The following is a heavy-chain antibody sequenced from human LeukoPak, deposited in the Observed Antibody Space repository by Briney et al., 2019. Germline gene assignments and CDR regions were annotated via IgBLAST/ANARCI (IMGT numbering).Heavy chain of an antibody. CDR2: MSYDGSNK. D-gene: IGHD2-15*01. V-gene: IGHV3-30*04. CDR3: AKDKRVVVAATEFYFDY. CDR1: GFSFSRYA. Sequence: PGRSLRLSCAASGFSFSRYAMHWVRQAPGKGLEWVALMSYDGSNKFYADSVKGRFTISRDNSRNTLYLQMNSLRAEDTAVYYCAKDKRVVVAATEFYFDYWGQGTLVTVSS. J-gene: IGHJ4*02.